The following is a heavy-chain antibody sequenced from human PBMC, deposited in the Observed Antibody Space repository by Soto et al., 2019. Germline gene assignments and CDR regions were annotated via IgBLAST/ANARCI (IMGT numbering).Heavy chain of an antibody. D-gene: IGHD6-6*01. CDR1: GFIFSNFG. CDR2: VWYDGSNG. V-gene: IGHV3-33*01. CDR3: ARDPRTARASAMDV. Sequence: PGGSLRLSCAASGFIFSNFGMHWVRQAPGKGLEWVAGVWYDGSNGVSADSVKGRFTISRDNSKNTLYLQMTSLRAEDTAVYYCARDPRTARASAMDVWGQRTTVTVSS. J-gene: IGHJ6*02.